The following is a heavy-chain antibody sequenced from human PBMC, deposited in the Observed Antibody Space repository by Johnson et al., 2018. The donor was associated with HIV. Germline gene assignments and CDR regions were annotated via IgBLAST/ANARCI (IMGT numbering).Heavy chain of an antibody. V-gene: IGHV3-7*05. J-gene: IGHJ3*02. Sequence: VQLVESGGGLVQPGGSLRLSCAASGFAFRSYWMSWVRQAPGKGLEWVANIKQDGSEKYYVDSVKGRFTISRDNAKNSLYLQMNSLRAEDTAVYYCARETGDPVVPAARDAFDIWGQGTMVTVSS. CDR3: ARETGDPVVPAARDAFDI. CDR2: IKQDGSEK. CDR1: GFAFRSYW. D-gene: IGHD2-2*01.